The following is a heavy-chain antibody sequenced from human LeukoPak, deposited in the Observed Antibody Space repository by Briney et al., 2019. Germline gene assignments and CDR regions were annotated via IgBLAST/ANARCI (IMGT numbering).Heavy chain of an antibody. CDR2: IIPIFGTA. CDR1: GGTFSSYA. Sequence: GASVKVSCKASGGTFSSYAISWVRQAPGQGLEWMGGIIPIFGTANYAQKFQGRVTITADESTSTAYMELSSLRSEDTAVYYCARAPGRPNDNWFDPWGQGTLVTVSS. D-gene: IGHD3-10*01. V-gene: IGHV1-69*01. CDR3: ARAPGRPNDNWFDP. J-gene: IGHJ5*02.